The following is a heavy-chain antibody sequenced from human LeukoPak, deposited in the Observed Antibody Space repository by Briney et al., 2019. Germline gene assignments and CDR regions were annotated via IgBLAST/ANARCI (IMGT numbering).Heavy chain of an antibody. CDR1: GFTFSSYW. CDR2: IKQDGSEK. Sequence: GGSLRLSCAASGFTFSSYWMSWVRQAPGKGLEWVANIKQDGSEKYYVDSVKGRFTISRDNAKNSLYLQMNSLRAEDTAVYYCARYDYVWGSYRKSDYYMDVWGKGTTVTVSS. CDR3: ARYDYVWGSYRKSDYYMDV. J-gene: IGHJ6*03. V-gene: IGHV3-7*01. D-gene: IGHD3-16*02.